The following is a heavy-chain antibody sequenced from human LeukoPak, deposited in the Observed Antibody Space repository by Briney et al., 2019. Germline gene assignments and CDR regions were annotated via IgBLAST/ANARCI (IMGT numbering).Heavy chain of an antibody. Sequence: SVKVSCKASGGTFSSYAISWVRQAPGQGLEWMGGIIPIFGTANYAQKLQGRVTMTTDTSTSTAYMELRSLRSDDTAVYYCARDHSSSSEDYWGQGTLVTVSS. D-gene: IGHD6-13*01. CDR3: ARDHSSSSEDY. CDR2: IIPIFGTA. V-gene: IGHV1-69*05. CDR1: GGTFSSYA. J-gene: IGHJ4*02.